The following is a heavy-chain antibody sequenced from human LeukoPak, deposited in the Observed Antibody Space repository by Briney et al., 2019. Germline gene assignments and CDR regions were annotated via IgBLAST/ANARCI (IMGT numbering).Heavy chain of an antibody. D-gene: IGHD3-3*01. CDR2: ISYDGSNK. Sequence: GGSLRLSCAASGFTFSSYGMPWVRQVPGKGLEWVAVISYDGSNKYYADSVKGRFTISRDNSKNTLYLQMNSLRAEDTAVYYCARDGGSYYDFWSGYYSHYYYGMDVWGQGTTVTVSS. CDR1: GFTFSSYG. V-gene: IGHV3-30*03. CDR3: ARDGGSYYDFWSGYYSHYYYGMDV. J-gene: IGHJ6*02.